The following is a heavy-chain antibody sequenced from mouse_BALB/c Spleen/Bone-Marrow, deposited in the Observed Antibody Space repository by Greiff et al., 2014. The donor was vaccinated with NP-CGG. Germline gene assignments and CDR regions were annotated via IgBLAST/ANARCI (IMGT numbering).Heavy chain of an antibody. Sequence: VQLQQSGAELARPGASVKLSCKASGYTFTSFWMQWVKQRPGQGLEWIGTTYPGDGDTRYTQEFKGKATLTADKSSSTAYMQLSGLTSEDSAVYYCARFGYSFAYWGQGTLVTVSA. CDR2: TYPGDGDT. D-gene: IGHD2-3*01. V-gene: IGHV1-87*01. CDR1: GYTFTSFW. CDR3: ARFGYSFAY. J-gene: IGHJ3*01.